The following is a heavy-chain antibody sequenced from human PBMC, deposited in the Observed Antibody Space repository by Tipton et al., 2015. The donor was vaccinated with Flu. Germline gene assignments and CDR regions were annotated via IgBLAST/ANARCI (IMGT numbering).Heavy chain of an antibody. CDR1: GGSISSYY. Sequence: TLSLTCTVSGGSISSYYWSWIRQPAGKGLEWIGRIYTSGSTNYNPSLKSRVTMSADTSKNQFSLKLSSVTAADTAVYYCARGIAVAGTGLGYFQHWGQGTLVTVSS. J-gene: IGHJ1*01. CDR3: ARGIAVAGTGLGYFQH. D-gene: IGHD6-19*01. V-gene: IGHV4-4*07. CDR2: IYTSGST.